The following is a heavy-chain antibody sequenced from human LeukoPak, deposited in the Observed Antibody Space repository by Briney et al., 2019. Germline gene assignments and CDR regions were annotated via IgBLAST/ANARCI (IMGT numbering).Heavy chain of an antibody. CDR2: IKEDGSEK. CDR1: GVTFRSYW. Sequence: GGSLRLSCATSGVTFRSYWMNWVRQAPGKGLEWVANIKEDGSEKNYVDSVKGRFTISRDNAKNLLYLQMNSLRVEDTAVYYCARDPSSLRDSYDYWGQGTLVTVSS. J-gene: IGHJ4*02. V-gene: IGHV3-7*01. CDR3: ARDPSSLRDSYDY.